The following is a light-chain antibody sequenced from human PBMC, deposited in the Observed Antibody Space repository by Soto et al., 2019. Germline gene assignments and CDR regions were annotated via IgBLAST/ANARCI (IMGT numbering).Light chain of an antibody. V-gene: IGLV2-14*01. J-gene: IGLJ1*01. CDR2: AAS. CDR1: SSDVGGYNY. Sequence: QSVLTQPASVSGSPGQSITISCTGTSSDVGGYNYVSWYQQHPGKAPRLMIYAASNRPSGVSHRFSGSRSGNTASLTISGLQAEDEAHHYCSSYTSGSTLYVFGTGTKLTVL. CDR3: SSYTSGSTLYV.